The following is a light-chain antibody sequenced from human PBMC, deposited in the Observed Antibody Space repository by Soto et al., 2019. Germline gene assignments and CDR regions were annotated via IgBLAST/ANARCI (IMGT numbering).Light chain of an antibody. Sequence: DIVMTQSPDSLAASLGERATINCKSSQSLLCTSNNKYCLSWFQQKPGQPPKLLIYRASTRESGVPDRFSGSGSGTDFTLTISSLQAEDVAFYYCQQYSDSPLTFGGGTKVEI. V-gene: IGKV4-1*01. CDR2: RAS. J-gene: IGKJ4*01. CDR3: QQYSDSPLT. CDR1: QSLLCTSNNKYC.